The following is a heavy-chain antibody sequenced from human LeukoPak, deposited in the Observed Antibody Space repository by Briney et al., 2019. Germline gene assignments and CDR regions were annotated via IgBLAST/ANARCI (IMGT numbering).Heavy chain of an antibody. D-gene: IGHD3-22*01. CDR1: RGSISSGDYY. Sequence: SETLSPTCTVSRGSISSGDYYWSWIRQPPGKGLEWIGYIYYSGSTYYNPSLKGRVTISVDTSKNQFSLKLSSVTAADTAVYYCARFYYDSSGYYPDYFDYWGQGTLVTVSS. V-gene: IGHV4-30-4*01. CDR3: ARFYYDSSGYYPDYFDY. CDR2: IYYSGST. J-gene: IGHJ4*02.